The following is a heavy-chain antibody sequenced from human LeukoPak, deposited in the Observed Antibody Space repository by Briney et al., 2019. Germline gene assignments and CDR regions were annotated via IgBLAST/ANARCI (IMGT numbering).Heavy chain of an antibody. V-gene: IGHV3-48*02. CDR1: GFTFSDYS. J-gene: IGHJ4*02. CDR3: SSESRY. D-gene: IGHD3-22*01. CDR2: ITSSSDSI. Sequence: QPGGSLRLSCAASGFTFSDYSMNWVRQAPGKGLEWVSWITSSSDSIYYADSVKGRFTISRDNAKNSLYLQMNSLRDEDTAVYYCSSESRYWGQGTLVIVSS.